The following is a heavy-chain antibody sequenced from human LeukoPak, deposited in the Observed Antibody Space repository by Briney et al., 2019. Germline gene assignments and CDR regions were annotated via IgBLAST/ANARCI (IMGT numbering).Heavy chain of an antibody. CDR2: INPNSGGT. D-gene: IGHD3-3*01. J-gene: IGHJ4*02. V-gene: IGHV1-2*02. Sequence: ASVKVSCKASGYTFTGYYMHWVRQAPGQGLEWMGWINPNSGGTNYAQKFQGRVTMTRDTSISTAYMELSRPRSDDTAVYYCARGTVLRFLEWYNVDYWGQGTLVTVSS. CDR1: GYTFTGYY. CDR3: ARGTVLRFLEWYNVDY.